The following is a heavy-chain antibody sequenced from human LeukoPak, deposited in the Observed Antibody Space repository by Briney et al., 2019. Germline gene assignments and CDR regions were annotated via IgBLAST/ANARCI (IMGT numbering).Heavy chain of an antibody. CDR3: VREKRFLEWS. V-gene: IGHV3-53*01. D-gene: IGHD3-3*01. CDR2: VYNVGTT. Sequence: GGSLRLSCAASGFTVSSNHMSWVRQAPGKGLEWVSVVYNVGTTYYADSVKGRFTISRDNSKNTLYLQMNSLRVEDTAVYYCVREKRFLEWSWGQGTLVTVSS. CDR1: GFTVSSNH. J-gene: IGHJ5*02.